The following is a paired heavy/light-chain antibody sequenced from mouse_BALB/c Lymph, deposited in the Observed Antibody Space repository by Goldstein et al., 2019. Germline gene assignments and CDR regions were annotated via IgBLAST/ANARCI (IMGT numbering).Light chain of an antibody. CDR1: QSLVHSNGNTY. Sequence: DVVMTQTPLSLPVSLGDQASISCRSSQSLVHSNGNTYLHWYLQKPGQSPKLLIYKVSNRFSGVPDRFSGSGSGTDFTLKISRVEAEDLGVYFCSQSTHVPFTFGSGTKLEIK. CDR3: SQSTHVPFT. J-gene: IGKJ4*01. V-gene: IGKV1-110*01. CDR2: KVS.
Heavy chain of an antibody. CDR1: GYSFTGYY. CDR2: INPYNGAT. J-gene: IGHJ4*01. Sequence: EVQLQQSGPELVKPGASVKISCKASGYSFTGYYMHWVKQSHVKSLEWIGRINPYNGATSYNQNFKDKASLTVDKSSSTAYMELHSLTSEDSAVYYCALDGDAMDYWGQGTSVTVSS. V-gene: IGHV1-26*01. CDR3: ALDGDAMDY.